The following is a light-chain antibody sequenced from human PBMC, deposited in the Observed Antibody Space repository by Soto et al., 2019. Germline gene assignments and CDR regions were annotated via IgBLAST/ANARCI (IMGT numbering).Light chain of an antibody. Sequence: EIVLTQSPATLSLSPGERATLSCRASQTVSSSLAWYQQKPGQAPRLLIYEASNRATGIPARFSGSGSGADFTLTISSLAPEDFALYYCQQHLNWPLTFGGGTKVDIK. V-gene: IGKV3-11*01. CDR3: QQHLNWPLT. CDR1: QTVSSS. J-gene: IGKJ4*01. CDR2: EAS.